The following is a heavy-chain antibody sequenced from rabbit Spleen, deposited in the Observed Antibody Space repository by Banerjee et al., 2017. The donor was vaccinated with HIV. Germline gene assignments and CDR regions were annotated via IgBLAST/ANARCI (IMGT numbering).Heavy chain of an antibody. CDR1: GFSFNIIFW. CDR2: IYAGSSGGT. CDR3: ARNGGMLNYEL. J-gene: IGHJ4*01. V-gene: IGHV1S40*01. Sequence: QSLDETGGGLAKPGTSLTLTCTTSGFSFNIIFWICCVRQAPGKGLEWVACIYAGSSGGTYYASWAKGRFTISKTSSTTVTLQMTSLTAADTATYFCARNGGMLNYELWGPGTLVTVS. D-gene: IGHD6-1*01.